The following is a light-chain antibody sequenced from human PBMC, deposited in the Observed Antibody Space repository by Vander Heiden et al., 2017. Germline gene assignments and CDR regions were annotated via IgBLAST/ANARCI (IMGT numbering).Light chain of an antibody. CDR3: QQYGGSPPYT. CDR1: QSVSSSY. V-gene: IGKV3-20*01. CDR2: GAS. J-gene: IGKJ2*01. Sequence: EIVLTQPPGTLSLSPGERATLSCRASQSVSSSYLAWYQQKPGQAPRLLIYGASSRATGIPDRFSGSGSGTDFTLTITTLEPEDFAVYYCQQYGGSPPYTFGQGTKLEIE.